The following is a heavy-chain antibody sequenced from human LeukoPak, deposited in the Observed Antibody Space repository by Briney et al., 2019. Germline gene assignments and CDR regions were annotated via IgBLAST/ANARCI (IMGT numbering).Heavy chain of an antibody. CDR3: ARGRGVVTYFDC. V-gene: IGHV1-18*01. CDR1: GYTFPTYG. D-gene: IGHD2-15*01. CDR2: ISASNGDT. Sequence: VASVKVSCKASGYTFPTYGIGWVRQAPGQGLEWMGWISASNGDTNYAQKLQGRVTMTTDTSTSTAYMELRSLRSDDTAVYYCARGRGVVTYFDCWGQGTLVTVSS. J-gene: IGHJ4*02.